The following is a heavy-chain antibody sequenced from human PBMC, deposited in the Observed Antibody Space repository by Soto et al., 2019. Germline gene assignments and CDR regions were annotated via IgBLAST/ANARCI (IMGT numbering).Heavy chain of an antibody. Sequence: GASVKVSCKVSGYTLTELSMHWVRQAPGKGLEWMGGFDPEDGETIYAQKFQGRVTMTEDTSTDTAYMELSSLRSEDTAVYYCATGPLMGLRLGELPRNYFDYWGQGTLVTVSS. V-gene: IGHV1-24*01. CDR1: GYTLTELS. D-gene: IGHD3-16*01. CDR2: FDPEDGET. J-gene: IGHJ4*02. CDR3: ATGPLMGLRLGELPRNYFDY.